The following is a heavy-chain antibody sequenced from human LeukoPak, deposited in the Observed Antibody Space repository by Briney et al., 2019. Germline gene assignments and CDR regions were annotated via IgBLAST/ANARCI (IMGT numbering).Heavy chain of an antibody. Sequence: GGSLRLSCAASGFXFSSYWMXWXRXAPGXXXXXVXXIKQDGSEKYYXDSVKGRFTISRDNAKNSLYLQMNSLRAEDTAVYYCARGPSGGNAFGYWGQGTLVTVSS. CDR2: IKQDGSEK. CDR1: GFXFSSYW. V-gene: IGHV3-7*04. CDR3: ARGPSGGNAFGY. D-gene: IGHD4-23*01. J-gene: IGHJ4*02.